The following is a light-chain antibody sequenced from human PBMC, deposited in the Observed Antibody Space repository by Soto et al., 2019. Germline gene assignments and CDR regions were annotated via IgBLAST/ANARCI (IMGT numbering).Light chain of an antibody. Sequence: DIQITQSPASLSASVEERVTITCRASQSITVYLNWYQQKPGKAPKLLIYLASTLQSGVPSRFSGSGSGTNFTLTISSLQPEDFATYYCQQSYSTPIIFGQGTRLEIK. CDR2: LAS. J-gene: IGKJ5*01. CDR1: QSITVY. V-gene: IGKV1-39*01. CDR3: QQSYSTPII.